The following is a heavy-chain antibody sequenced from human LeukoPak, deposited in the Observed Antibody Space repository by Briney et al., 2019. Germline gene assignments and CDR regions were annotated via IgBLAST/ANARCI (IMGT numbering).Heavy chain of an antibody. CDR3: ARDNADTAMFY. V-gene: IGHV1-46*01. J-gene: IGHJ4*02. CDR2: INPDGGNT. D-gene: IGHD5-18*01. CDR1: GYTFTNSY. Sequence: ASVKVSCKASGYTFTNSYIHWVRQAPGQVLEWMGLINPDGGNTNYAQNFQGRVTLTRDTSTSTAYMELRSLRSDDTAVYYCARDNADTAMFYWGQGTLVTVSS.